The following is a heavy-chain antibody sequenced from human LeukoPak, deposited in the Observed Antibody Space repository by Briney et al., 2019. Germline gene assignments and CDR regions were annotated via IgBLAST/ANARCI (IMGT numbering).Heavy chain of an antibody. CDR3: AISGGTTGTTGPFDY. CDR1: GSSFTSYW. CDR2: IYPGDSDT. D-gene: IGHD1-1*01. V-gene: IGHV5-51*01. J-gene: IGHJ4*02. Sequence: GASLEISCQGSGSSFTSYWIGWVRRLPGKGLEWMGIIYPGDSDTRYSPSFQGQVTISADKSISTAYLQWSSLKASDTAMYYCAISGGTTGTTGPFDYWGQGTLVTVSS.